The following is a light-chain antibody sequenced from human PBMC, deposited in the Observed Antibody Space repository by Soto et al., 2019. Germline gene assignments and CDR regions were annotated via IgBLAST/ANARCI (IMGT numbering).Light chain of an antibody. V-gene: IGLV1-51*01. J-gene: IGLJ2*01. CDR1: SSNIGSYF. CDR3: GTWDGGLSTVV. CDR2: DSV. Sequence: QSVLTQPPSVSAAPGQKVTISCSGSSSNIGSYFLSWYQQFPGTAPKLLIYDSVRRPSGIPDRFSGSKSGTSATLDITGLQTGDEAEYYCGTWDGGLSTVVLGGGTKVTVL.